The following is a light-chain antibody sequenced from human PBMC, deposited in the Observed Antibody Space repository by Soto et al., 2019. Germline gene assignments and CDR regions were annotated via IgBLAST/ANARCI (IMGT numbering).Light chain of an antibody. CDR3: EQGCNWPPYT. V-gene: IGKV3-11*01. Sequence: EIVLTQSPATLSLSPGDRATLSCRASQSVSSYLAWYQQKPGQAPRLLIYDASNRATGIPARFSGSGSGTDFTLTISGLEPESFVVYYCEQGCNWPPYTFGQGNKLEIK. J-gene: IGKJ2*01. CDR1: QSVSSY. CDR2: DAS.